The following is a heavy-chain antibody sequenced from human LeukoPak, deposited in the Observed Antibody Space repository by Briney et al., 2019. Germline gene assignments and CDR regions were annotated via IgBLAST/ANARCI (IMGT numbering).Heavy chain of an antibody. CDR1: GFTFSSYS. D-gene: IGHD2-15*01. CDR2: ISSSSSYI. Sequence: GGSLRLSCAASGFTFSSYSMNWVRQAPGKGLEWVSSISSSSSYIYYADSVKGRFTISRDNAKNTLFLQMNSLRAEDTALYYCAKECRVGHYYGMDVWGQGTTVTVSS. J-gene: IGHJ6*02. CDR3: AKECRVGHYYGMDV. V-gene: IGHV3-21*04.